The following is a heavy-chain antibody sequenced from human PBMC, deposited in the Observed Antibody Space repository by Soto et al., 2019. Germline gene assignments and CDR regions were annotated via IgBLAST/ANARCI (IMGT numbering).Heavy chain of an antibody. CDR2: MNPNSGNT. V-gene: IGHV1-8*01. CDR3: AIGYCSGGSCRYYYGMDV. J-gene: IGHJ6*02. Sequence: ASVKFSCKASGYTFTSYDINWVRQATGQGLEWMGWMNPNSGNTGYAQKFQGRVTMTRNTSISTAYMELSSLRSEDTAVYYCAIGYCSGGSCRYYYGMDVWGQGTTVTVSS. D-gene: IGHD2-15*01. CDR1: GYTFTSYD.